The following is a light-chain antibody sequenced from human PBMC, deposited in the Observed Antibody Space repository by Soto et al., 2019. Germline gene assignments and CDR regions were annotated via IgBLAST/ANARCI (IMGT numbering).Light chain of an antibody. CDR3: QQYESLPLT. J-gene: IGKJ5*01. Sequence: DIQMTQSPSSLSASVGDRVTITCQASQDINKNLIWYQQKPGKAPKLLIYDASDLETGVPSRFSGSWSWNSFTFTISSLQPEDFATYYCQQYESLPLTFGQGTRLEIK. CDR1: QDINKN. CDR2: DAS. V-gene: IGKV1-33*01.